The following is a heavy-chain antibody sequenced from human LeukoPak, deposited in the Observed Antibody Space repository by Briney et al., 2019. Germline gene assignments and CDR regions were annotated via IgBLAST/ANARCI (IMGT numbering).Heavy chain of an antibody. CDR2: ISNDGDT. D-gene: IGHD5-18*01. CDR3: AKDGQPGYSYGYMDY. Sequence: GGSLRLSCAASGFTVSSNYMSWVRQGPGKGLECVSVISNDGDTYYADSVKGRFTISRDNSKNTVHLQMSSLSAEDTAMYYCAKDGQPGYSYGYMDYWGQGTLVTVSS. CDR1: GFTVSSNY. J-gene: IGHJ4*02. V-gene: IGHV3-66*02.